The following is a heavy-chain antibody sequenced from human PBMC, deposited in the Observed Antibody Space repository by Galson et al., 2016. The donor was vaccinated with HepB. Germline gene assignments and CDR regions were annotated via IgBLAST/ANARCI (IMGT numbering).Heavy chain of an antibody. CDR2: IKKHGSEI. Sequence: SLRLSCAAAGFIFNTDWMSWVRQAPGKGLEWVAMIKKHGSEIYYVDSVKGRFTISRDNVRNSLHLQMDSVRVEDTAVYYCAALDAPLLRTAYWGQGTLVTVSP. V-gene: IGHV3-7*03. D-gene: IGHD2-2*03. J-gene: IGHJ4*02. CDR1: GFIFNTDW. CDR3: AALDAPLLRTAY.